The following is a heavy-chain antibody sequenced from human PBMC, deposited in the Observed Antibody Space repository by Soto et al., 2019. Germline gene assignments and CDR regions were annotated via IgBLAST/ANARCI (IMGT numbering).Heavy chain of an antibody. V-gene: IGHV3-30*18. J-gene: IGHJ3*02. Sequence: QVQLVESGGGVVQPGRSLRLSCAASGFTFSSYGMHWVRQAPGKGLEWVAVISYDGSNKYYVDSVKGRFTISRDNSKNTLYLQMNSLRAEDTAVYYCAKAPARGSGPNDAFDIWGQGTMVTVSS. CDR2: ISYDGSNK. CDR3: AKAPARGSGPNDAFDI. D-gene: IGHD3-10*01. CDR1: GFTFSSYG.